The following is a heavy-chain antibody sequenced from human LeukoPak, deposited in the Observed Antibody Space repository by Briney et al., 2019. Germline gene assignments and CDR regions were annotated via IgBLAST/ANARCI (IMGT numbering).Heavy chain of an antibody. J-gene: IGHJ5*02. V-gene: IGHV3-74*01. CDR1: GFTFSSYW. CDR2: INTDGSST. Sequence: PGGSLRLSCAASGFTFSSYWMRWVRQAPGKGLVWVSRINTDGSSTSYADSVKGRFTISRDNAKNTLYLQMNSLRAEDTAVYYCARESGIAAALDLWGQGTLVTVSS. CDR3: ARESGIAAALDL. D-gene: IGHD6-13*01.